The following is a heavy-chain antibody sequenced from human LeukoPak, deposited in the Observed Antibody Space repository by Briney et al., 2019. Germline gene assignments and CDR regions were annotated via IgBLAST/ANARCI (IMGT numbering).Heavy chain of an antibody. CDR3: ARDRWYGDYVYYYYMDV. CDR2: ISSSSSYI. D-gene: IGHD4-17*01. CDR1: GFTFSSYS. Sequence: NPGGSLRLSCAAPGFTFSSYSMNWVRQAPGKGLEWVSSISSSSSYIYYADSVKGRFTISRDNAKNSLYLQMNSLRAEDTAVYYCARDRWYGDYVYYYYMDVWGKGTTVTVSS. V-gene: IGHV3-21*01. J-gene: IGHJ6*03.